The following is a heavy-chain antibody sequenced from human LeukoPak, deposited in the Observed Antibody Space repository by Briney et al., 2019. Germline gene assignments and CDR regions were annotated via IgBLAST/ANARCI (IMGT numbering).Heavy chain of an antibody. V-gene: IGHV4-34*01. J-gene: IGHJ4*02. CDR3: ARSYAHDY. CDR2: INHSGST. CDR1: GGSFSGDY. D-gene: IGHD2-2*01. Sequence: SETLSLTCAVYGGSFSGDYWSWIRQPPGKGLEWIGEINHSGSTNYDPSLKSRVTISVDTSKNQFSLKLSSVTAADTAVYYCARSYAHDYWGQGTLVTVSS.